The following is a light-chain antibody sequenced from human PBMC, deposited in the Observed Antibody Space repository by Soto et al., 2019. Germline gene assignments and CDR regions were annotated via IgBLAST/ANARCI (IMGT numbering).Light chain of an antibody. J-gene: IGKJ1*01. CDR2: GAS. V-gene: IGKV3-20*01. Sequence: TQSTGALSLSPGERATLSCRSSQSVRTNYLAWYQQKPGQAPRLLIYGASSRATGIPDRFSGSGSGTDFTLTISSLEPEDFVVYYCQQYGSSPTFGQGTKVDIK. CDR1: QSVRTNY. CDR3: QQYGSSPT.